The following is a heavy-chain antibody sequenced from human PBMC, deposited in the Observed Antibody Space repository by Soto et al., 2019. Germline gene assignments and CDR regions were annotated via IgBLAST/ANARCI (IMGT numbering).Heavy chain of an antibody. CDR2: INHSGST. V-gene: IGHV4-39*07. CDR3: ARAETMGLVPYYYYMDV. D-gene: IGHD2-8*01. Sequence: SETLSLTCTVSGGSISSSSYYWGWIRQPPGKGLEWIGEINHSGSTNYNPSLKSRVTISVDTSKNQFSLKLSSVTAADTAVYYCARAETMGLVPYYYYMDVWGKGTTVTVSS. CDR1: GGSISSSSYY. J-gene: IGHJ6*03.